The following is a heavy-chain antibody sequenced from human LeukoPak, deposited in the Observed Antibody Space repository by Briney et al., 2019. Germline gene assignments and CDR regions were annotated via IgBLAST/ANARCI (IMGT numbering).Heavy chain of an antibody. CDR2: ITWNSDTT. V-gene: IGHV3-20*04. CDR1: GFSFNG. Sequence: GGSLRLSCAASGFSFNGMIWVRQIPGKGLEWVSGITWNSDTTDYADSVKGRFTISRDNSKNTLYLQMNSLRAEDTAVYYCAKDQEGLRYFDWSRDAFDIWGQGTMVTVSS. D-gene: IGHD3-9*01. J-gene: IGHJ3*02. CDR3: AKDQEGLRYFDWSRDAFDI.